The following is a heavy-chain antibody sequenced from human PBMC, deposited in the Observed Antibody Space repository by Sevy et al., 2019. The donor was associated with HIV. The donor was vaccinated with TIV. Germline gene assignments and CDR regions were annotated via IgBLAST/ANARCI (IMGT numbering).Heavy chain of an antibody. J-gene: IGHJ4*02. D-gene: IGHD5-18*01. Sequence: GGSLRLSCVASGFTFSDYYMSWIRQAPGKGLEWVSYISTGSTYTNYADSVKGRFTVSRDNSENSLYLQMNSRRAEDTAVYYCARVRYNYGSYYFDYWGQGTLVTVSS. V-gene: IGHV3-11*06. CDR1: GFTFSDYY. CDR2: ISTGSTYT. CDR3: ARVRYNYGSYYFDY.